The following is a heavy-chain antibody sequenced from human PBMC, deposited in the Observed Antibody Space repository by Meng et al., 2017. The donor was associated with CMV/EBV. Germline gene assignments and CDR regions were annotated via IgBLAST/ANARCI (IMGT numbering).Heavy chain of an antibody. CDR1: GFTFSNAW. V-gene: IGHV3-15*01. J-gene: IGHJ4*02. D-gene: IGHD6-19*01. CDR2: IKSKTDGGTT. CDR3: TTDISSGWEDY. Sequence: GESLKISCAASGFTFSNAWMSWVHQAPGKGLEWVGRIKSKTDGGTTDYAAPVKGRFTISRDDSKNTLYLQMNSLKTEDTAVYYCTTDISSGWEDYWGQGTLVTVSS.